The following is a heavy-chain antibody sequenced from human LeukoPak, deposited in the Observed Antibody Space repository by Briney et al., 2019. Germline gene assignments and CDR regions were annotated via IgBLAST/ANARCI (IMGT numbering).Heavy chain of an antibody. CDR1: GFPFSSYA. CDR2: ISDSGGST. V-gene: IGHV3-64D*09. Sequence: GGSLRLSCSASGFPFSSYAMHWVRQAPGKGLEYVSAISDSGGSTYYADSVKGRFTISRDNSKNTLYLQMSSLRAEDTAVYFCVRGYSFGPYGVDVWGQGTTVTGSS. D-gene: IGHD2-15*01. J-gene: IGHJ6*02. CDR3: VRGYSFGPYGVDV.